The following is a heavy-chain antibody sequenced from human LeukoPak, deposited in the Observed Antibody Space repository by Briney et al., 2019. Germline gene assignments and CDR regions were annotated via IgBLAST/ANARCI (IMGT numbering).Heavy chain of an antibody. J-gene: IGHJ4*02. V-gene: IGHV3-NL1*01. CDR2: IYSGGST. Sequence: GGSLRLSCAASGFTFRSYGMHWVRQAPGKGLEWVSVIYSGGSTYYADSVKGRFTISRDISKNTLYLQMNSLSAEDTAVYYCARGNWNYPFDYWGQGTLVAVSS. CDR3: ARGNWNYPFDY. D-gene: IGHD1-7*01. CDR1: GFTFRSYG.